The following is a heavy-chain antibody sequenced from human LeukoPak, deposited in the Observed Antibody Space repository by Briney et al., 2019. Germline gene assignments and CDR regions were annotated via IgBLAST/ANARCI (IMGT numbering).Heavy chain of an antibody. J-gene: IGHJ6*02. CDR1: GFTFSSYA. D-gene: IGHD2-15*01. Sequence: GGSLRLSCAASGFTFSSYAMHWVRQAPGKGLEWVAVISYDGSNKYYADSVKGRFTISRDNSKNTLYLQMNRLRAEDTAVYYCARDPLVYCSGGSCYVRDYYYGMDVWGQGTTVTVSS. CDR3: ARDPLVYCSGGSCYVRDYYYGMDV. CDR2: ISYDGSNK. V-gene: IGHV3-30-3*01.